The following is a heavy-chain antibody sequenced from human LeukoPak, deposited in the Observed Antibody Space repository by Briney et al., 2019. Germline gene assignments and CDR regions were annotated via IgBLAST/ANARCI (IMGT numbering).Heavy chain of an antibody. Sequence: GASVKVSCKASGYTFTSYGISWVRQAPGQGLEWMGWISAYNGNTNYAQKLQGRVTMTTDTSTSTAYMELRSLRSDDTAVYYCARDYYYDSSGYAFDIWGQGTMVTVSS. D-gene: IGHD3-22*01. J-gene: IGHJ3*02. CDR2: ISAYNGNT. V-gene: IGHV1-18*01. CDR1: GYTFTSYG. CDR3: ARDYYYDSSGYAFDI.